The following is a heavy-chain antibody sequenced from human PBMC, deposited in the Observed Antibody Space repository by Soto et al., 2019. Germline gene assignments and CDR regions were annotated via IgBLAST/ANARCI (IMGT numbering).Heavy chain of an antibody. CDR2: INSDGSST. Sequence: EVQLVESGGGLVQPGGSLRLSCAASGFTFSSYWMHWVRQAPGKGLVWVSRINSDGSSTSYADSVKGRFTISRDNAKNTPYPQMNSLRAEDTAVYYCARGGSLNWYFDLWGRGTLVTVSS. D-gene: IGHD1-26*01. CDR3: ARGGSLNWYFDL. V-gene: IGHV3-74*01. J-gene: IGHJ2*01. CDR1: GFTFSSYW.